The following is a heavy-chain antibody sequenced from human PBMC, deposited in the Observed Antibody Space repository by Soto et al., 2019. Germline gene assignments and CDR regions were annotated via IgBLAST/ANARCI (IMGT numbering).Heavy chain of an antibody. Sequence: SETLSLTCTVSGGSISSYYWSWIRQPPGKGLEWIGYIYYSGSTNYNPSLKSRVTISVDTSKNQFSLKLSSVTAADTAVYYCARLRSGYSSGWYFDYWGQGTLVTVSS. J-gene: IGHJ4*02. CDR1: GGSISSYY. CDR3: ARLRSGYSSGWYFDY. V-gene: IGHV4-59*08. D-gene: IGHD6-19*01. CDR2: IYYSGST.